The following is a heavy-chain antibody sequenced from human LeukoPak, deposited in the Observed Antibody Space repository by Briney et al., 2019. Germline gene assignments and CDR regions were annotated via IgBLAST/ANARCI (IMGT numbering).Heavy chain of an antibody. Sequence: GGSLRLSCAASGFTVSSNYMSWVRQAPGKGLEWVSVIYSGGSTYYADSVKGRFTISRDNSKNTLYLQMNSLRAEDTAVYYCARADTGAAAGKGTLWGNFDYWGQGTLVTVSS. D-gene: IGHD6-13*01. CDR1: GFTVSSNY. J-gene: IGHJ4*02. CDR3: ARADTGAAAGKGTLWGNFDY. CDR2: IYSGGST. V-gene: IGHV3-53*01.